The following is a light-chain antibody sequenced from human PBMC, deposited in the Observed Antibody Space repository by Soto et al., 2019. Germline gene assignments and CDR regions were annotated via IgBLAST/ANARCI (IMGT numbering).Light chain of an antibody. CDR2: QVT. J-gene: IGLJ1*01. V-gene: IGLV2-14*01. CDR1: SSDVGIYNY. CDR3: SSYPGSTNYV. Sequence: QSALTQPASVSGSPGQSITISCTGTSSDVGIYNYVSWYQQHPGKAPKLMIYQVTNRPSGVSNRFSGSKSGNTASLTISGLQAEHEADYYCSSYPGSTNYVFGTGTRSPS.